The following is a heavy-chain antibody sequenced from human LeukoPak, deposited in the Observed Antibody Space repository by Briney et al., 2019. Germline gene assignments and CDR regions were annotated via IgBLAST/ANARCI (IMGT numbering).Heavy chain of an antibody. CDR1: GYTFTSYY. Sequence: ASVKVSCKASGYTFTSYYMHWVRQAPGQGLEWMGIINPSGGSTSYAQKFQGRVTMTRDTSTSTVYMELSSLRSDDTAVYYCARGNFDFWSGYYEYYFDYWGQGTLVTVSS. V-gene: IGHV1-46*01. CDR3: ARGNFDFWSGYYEYYFDY. CDR2: INPSGGST. J-gene: IGHJ4*02. D-gene: IGHD3-3*01.